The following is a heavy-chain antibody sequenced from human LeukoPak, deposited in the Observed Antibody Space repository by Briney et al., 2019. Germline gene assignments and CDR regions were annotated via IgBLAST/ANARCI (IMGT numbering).Heavy chain of an antibody. CDR1: GGSISSSSYY. Sequence: SETLSLTCTVSGGSISSSSYYWGWIRQPPGKGLEWIGSIYYSGSTYYNPSLKSRVTISVDTTKNQFSLKLSSVTAADTAVYYCARGLLLWFGEYYFDYWGQGTLVTVSS. V-gene: IGHV4-39*07. D-gene: IGHD3-10*01. CDR2: IYYSGST. J-gene: IGHJ4*02. CDR3: ARGLLLWFGEYYFDY.